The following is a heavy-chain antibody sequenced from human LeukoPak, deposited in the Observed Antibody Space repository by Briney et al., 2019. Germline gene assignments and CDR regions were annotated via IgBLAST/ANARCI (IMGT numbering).Heavy chain of an antibody. Sequence: SETLSLTCTVSGGSISSGGYYWSWIRQPPGKGLEWIGYIYHSGSTYYNPSLKSRVTISVDRSKNQFSLKLSSVTAADTAVYYCARERAGKGSGYEFLYFDYWGQGTLDTVSS. J-gene: IGHJ4*02. CDR1: GGSISSGGYY. CDR3: ARERAGKGSGYEFLYFDY. D-gene: IGHD5-12*01. V-gene: IGHV4-30-2*01. CDR2: IYHSGST.